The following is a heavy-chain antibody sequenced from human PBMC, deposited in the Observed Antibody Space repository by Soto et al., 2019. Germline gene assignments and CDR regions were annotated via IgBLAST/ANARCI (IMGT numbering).Heavy chain of an antibody. CDR1: GGSFSGYY. J-gene: IGHJ4*02. Sequence: SETLSLTCAVYGGSFSGYYWSWISQPQGKGLEWIGDINHSGSTNYNPSLKSRVTISVDTSKNQFSLKLSSVTAADTAVYYCARLGDSSGYYPTLFDYWGQGTLVTVSS. CDR3: ARLGDSSGYYPTLFDY. V-gene: IGHV4-34*01. D-gene: IGHD3-22*01. CDR2: INHSGST.